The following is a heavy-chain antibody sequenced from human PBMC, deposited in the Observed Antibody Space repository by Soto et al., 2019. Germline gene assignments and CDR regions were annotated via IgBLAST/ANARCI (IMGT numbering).Heavy chain of an antibody. J-gene: IGHJ5*02. CDR1: GGTFSSYA. D-gene: IGHD2-15*01. V-gene: IGHV1-69*13. CDR3: ARACRYCSGGSGLYNWFDP. Sequence: ASVKVSCKASGGTFSSYAISWVRQAPGQGLEWMGGIIPIFGTANYAQKFQGRVTITADESTSTAYMELSSLRSEDTAVYYCARACRYCSGGSGLYNWFDPWGQGTLVTVSS. CDR2: IIPIFGTA.